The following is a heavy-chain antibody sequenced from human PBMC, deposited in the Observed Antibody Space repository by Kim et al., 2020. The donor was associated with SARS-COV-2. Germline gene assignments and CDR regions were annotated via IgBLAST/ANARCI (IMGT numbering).Heavy chain of an antibody. Sequence: SETLSLTCTVSGGSISSYYWSWIRQPPGKGLEWIGYIYYSGSTNYNPSLKSRVTISVDTSKNQFSLKLSSMTAADTAVYYCARLRFLEWLDPGPKFDPWGQGTLVTVSS. CDR2: IYYSGST. CDR1: GGSISSYY. D-gene: IGHD3-3*01. J-gene: IGHJ5*02. V-gene: IGHV4-59*08. CDR3: ARLRFLEWLDPGPKFDP.